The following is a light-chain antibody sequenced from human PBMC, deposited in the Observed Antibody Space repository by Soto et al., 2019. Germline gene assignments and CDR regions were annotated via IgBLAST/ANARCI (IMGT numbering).Light chain of an antibody. Sequence: EIVMTQSPATLSVSPGGRATLSCRASQTISGTLAWYQQKPGQAPRLLIHGASTRAPGFPARFSGSGSGTDFTLTISSLQSVDFAVYCCQQYDNWPWTCGQGTKVDIK. CDR3: QQYDNWPWT. CDR2: GAS. J-gene: IGKJ1*01. CDR1: QTISGT. V-gene: IGKV3-15*01.